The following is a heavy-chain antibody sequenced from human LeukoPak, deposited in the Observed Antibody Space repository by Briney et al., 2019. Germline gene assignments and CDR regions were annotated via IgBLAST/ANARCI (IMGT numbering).Heavy chain of an antibody. CDR3: ARYSSGWYYFDY. CDR1: GGTLTSYY. J-gene: IGHJ4*02. D-gene: IGHD6-19*01. Sequence: ASVKVSCKASGGTLTSYYMHWVRQAPGQGLEWMGIINPSGGSTSYAQKFQGRVTMTRDTSTSTVYMELSSLRSEDTAVYYCARYSSGWYYFDYWGQGTLVTVSS. V-gene: IGHV1-46*01. CDR2: INPSGGST.